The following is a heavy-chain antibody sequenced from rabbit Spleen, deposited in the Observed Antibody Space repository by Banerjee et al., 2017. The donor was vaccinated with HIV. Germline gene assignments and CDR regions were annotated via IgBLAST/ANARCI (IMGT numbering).Heavy chain of an antibody. CDR1: GFSFSGSHY. CDR2: IYAGSSGST. V-gene: IGHV1S40*01. Sequence: QSLEESGGDLVKPGASLTLTCTASGFSFSGSHYMCWVRQAPGKGLEWIACIYAGSSGSTYYTSWAKGRFTISKTSSTTVTLQMTSLTAADTATYFCARGPGTGLNNWIDYFDLWGPGTLVTVS. D-gene: IGHD3-1*01. CDR3: ARGPGTGLNNWIDYFDL. J-gene: IGHJ4*01.